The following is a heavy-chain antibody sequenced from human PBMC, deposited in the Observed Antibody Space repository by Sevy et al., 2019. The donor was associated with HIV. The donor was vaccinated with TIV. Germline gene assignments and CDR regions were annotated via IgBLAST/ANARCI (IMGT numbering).Heavy chain of an antibody. Sequence: GESLKISCAASGFTFSTYWMSWVRQAPGKGLEWVATMNQDGSEKYYVDSVKGRFTISRDNAVNSLYLQMNSLRAEDTAVYYCVREGVGGFSYSLDCWGQGTLVTVSS. CDR2: MNQDGSEK. D-gene: IGHD5-18*01. CDR3: VREGVGGFSYSLDC. CDR1: GFTFSTYW. V-gene: IGHV3-7*01. J-gene: IGHJ4*02.